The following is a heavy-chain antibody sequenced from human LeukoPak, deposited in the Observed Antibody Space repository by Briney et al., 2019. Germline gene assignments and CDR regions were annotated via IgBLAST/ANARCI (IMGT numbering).Heavy chain of an antibody. V-gene: IGHV4-34*01. CDR1: GGSFSGYY. J-gene: IGHJ4*02. D-gene: IGHD6-13*01. CDR3: ARDIAAAGTYGY. Sequence: SETLSPTCAVYGGSFSGYYWSWIRQPPGKGLEWIGEINHSGSTNYNPSLKSRVTISVDTSKNQFSLKLSSVTAADTAVYYCARDIAAAGTYGYWGQGTLVTVSS. CDR2: INHSGST.